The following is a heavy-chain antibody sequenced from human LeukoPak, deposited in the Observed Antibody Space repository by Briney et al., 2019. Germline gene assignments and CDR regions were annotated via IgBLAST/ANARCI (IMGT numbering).Heavy chain of an antibody. CDR1: GYTFTSYG. D-gene: IGHD1-26*01. V-gene: IGHV1-18*01. Sequence: ASVKVSCKASGYTFTSYGISWVRQAPGQGLEWMGWISAYNGNTNYAQKFQGRVTMTRDTSTSTVYMELSSLRSEDTAVYYCARVGVGATQGFDYWGQGTLVTVSS. CDR3: ARVGVGATQGFDY. J-gene: IGHJ4*02. CDR2: ISAYNGNT.